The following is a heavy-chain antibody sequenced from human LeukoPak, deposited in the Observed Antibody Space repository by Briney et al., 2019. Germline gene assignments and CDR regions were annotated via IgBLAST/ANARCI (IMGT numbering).Heavy chain of an antibody. J-gene: IGHJ4*02. D-gene: IGHD3-22*01. CDR1: GFTFSSYS. V-gene: IGHV3-21*01. CDR2: ISSSSSYI. CDR3: ARIYDSSGPSFDY. Sequence: PGGSLRLSCAASGFTFSSYSMNWVRQAPGKGLEWVSSISSSSSYIYYADSVKGRFTISRDNGKNSLYLQMNSLRAEDTAVYYCARIYDSSGPSFDYWGQGTLVTVSS.